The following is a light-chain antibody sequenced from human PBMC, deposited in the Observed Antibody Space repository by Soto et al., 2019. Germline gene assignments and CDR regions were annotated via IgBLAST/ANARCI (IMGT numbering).Light chain of an antibody. Sequence: EVVMTQSPATLSVSPGERATLSCRASQSVSSSLAWYQHKPCQAPRLLIYGASIRDTCIPVRFSGSGCGTDFTLTISSLQSEDFAVYYCQQYNRWPPWTFGQGTKVEIK. CDR1: QSVSSS. J-gene: IGKJ1*01. V-gene: IGKV3-15*01. CDR2: GAS. CDR3: QQYNRWPPWT.